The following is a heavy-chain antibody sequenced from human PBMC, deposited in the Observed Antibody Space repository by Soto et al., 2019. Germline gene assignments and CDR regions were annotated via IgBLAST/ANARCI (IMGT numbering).Heavy chain of an antibody. CDR3: ARDSRVPLTIFGVANVYGMDV. V-gene: IGHV1-18*01. J-gene: IGHJ6*02. D-gene: IGHD3-3*01. CDR2: ISAYNGNT. CDR1: GYTFTSYG. Sequence: VASVKVSCKASGYTFTSYGISWVRQAPGQGLEWMGWISAYNGNTNYAQKLQGRVTMTTDTSTSTAYMELRSLRSDDTAVYYCARDSRVPLTIFGVANVYGMDVWGQGTTVTVSS.